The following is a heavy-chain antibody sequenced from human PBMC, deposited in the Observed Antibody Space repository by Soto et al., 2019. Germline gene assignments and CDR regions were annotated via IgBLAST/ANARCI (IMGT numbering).Heavy chain of an antibody. V-gene: IGHV1-3*01. CDR1: GYTFTSYA. CDR3: ARDPPRYSRVGITDY. CDR2: INAGNGNT. Sequence: QVQLVQSGAEVKKPGASVKVSCKASGYTFTSYAMHWVRQAPGQRLEWMGWINAGNGNTKYSQKFQGRVTITRDTSASTAYMELSSLRSEDTAVYYCARDPPRYSRVGITDYWGQGTLVTVSS. D-gene: IGHD6-13*01. J-gene: IGHJ4*02.